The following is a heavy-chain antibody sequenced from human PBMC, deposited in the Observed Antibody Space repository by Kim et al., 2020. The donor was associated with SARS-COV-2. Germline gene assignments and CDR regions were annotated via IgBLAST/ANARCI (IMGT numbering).Heavy chain of an antibody. V-gene: IGHV3-48*03. CDR1: GFTFSSYE. CDR3: ARGSITILAGLNGMDV. J-gene: IGHJ6*02. CDR2: ISSSGSTI. Sequence: GGSLRLSCAASGFTFSSYEMNWVRQAPGKGLEWVSYISSSGSTIYYADSVKGRFTISRDNAKNSLYLQMNSLRAEDTAVYYCARGSITILAGLNGMDVWGQGTTVTVSS. D-gene: IGHD3-3*01.